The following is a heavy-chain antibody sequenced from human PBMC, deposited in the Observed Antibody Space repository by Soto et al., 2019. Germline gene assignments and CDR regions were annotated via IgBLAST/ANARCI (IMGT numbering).Heavy chain of an antibody. CDR2: ISTYNGDT. D-gene: IGHD5-12*01. CDR3: AREGVAAYYYYGMDV. V-gene: IGHV1-18*01. CDR1: GYTFTRSG. Sequence: QVQLVQSGAGVKKPGASVKVSCKASGYTFTRSGISWVRQAPGQGLEWMGWISTYNGDTNYEQTFQGRVTMTTDTSKSTVQMEVRSLRSDDTAVYYCAREGVAAYYYYGMDVWGQGTPVTVSS. J-gene: IGHJ6*02.